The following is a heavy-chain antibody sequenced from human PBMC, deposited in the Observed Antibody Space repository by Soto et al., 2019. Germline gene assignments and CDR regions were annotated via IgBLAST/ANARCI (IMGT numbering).Heavy chain of an antibody. CDR3: ARVKRYSSSSESWSLSFDY. J-gene: IGHJ4*02. Sequence: SETLSLTCAVSSGSISSSNWWGWVRQPPGKGLEWIGEIYHGGSPNYNPSLTSRVTISVDKSKNQFSLNLSSVTAADTAVYYCARVKRYSSSSESWSLSFDYWGQGTLVTVSS. D-gene: IGHD6-6*01. CDR2: IYHGGSP. CDR1: SGSISSSNW. V-gene: IGHV4-4*02.